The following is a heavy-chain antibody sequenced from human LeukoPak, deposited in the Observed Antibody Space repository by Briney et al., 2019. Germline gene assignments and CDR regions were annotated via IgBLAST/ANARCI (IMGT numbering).Heavy chain of an antibody. D-gene: IGHD3-10*01. V-gene: IGHV4-59*01. Sequence: SETLSLNCTVSGASISGYYWSWIRQPPGKGLECIGYVHFSGSTYYNPSLKSRVTISVDTSKNQFSLKVSSVAATDTALYYCARVLKAGNSGYYSDYWGPGTLVTVSS. J-gene: IGHJ4*02. CDR1: GASISGYY. CDR3: ARVLKAGNSGYYSDY. CDR2: VHFSGST.